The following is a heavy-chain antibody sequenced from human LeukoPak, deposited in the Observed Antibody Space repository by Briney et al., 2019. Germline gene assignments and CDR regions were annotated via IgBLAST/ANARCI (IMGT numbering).Heavy chain of an antibody. V-gene: IGHV4-61*01. CDR1: GGSVSSGSYY. Sequence: SETLSLTCTVAGGSVSSGSYYWSWIRQPPGKGLEWIGYIYYSGSTNYNPSLKSRVTISVDTSKNQFSLKLSSVTAADTAVYYCATSYYYDSSGYYYGFDYWGQGTLVTVSS. J-gene: IGHJ4*02. CDR3: ATSYYYDSSGYYYGFDY. D-gene: IGHD3-22*01. CDR2: IYYSGST.